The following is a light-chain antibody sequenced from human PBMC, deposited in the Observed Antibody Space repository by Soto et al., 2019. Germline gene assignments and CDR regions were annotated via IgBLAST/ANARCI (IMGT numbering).Light chain of an antibody. CDR2: DAS. CDR3: QQANSFPRT. V-gene: IGKV1-5*01. J-gene: IGKJ5*01. Sequence: DIQMTQSPSTLSASVGDRVTITSRASQSINIWLAWYQQKPGKAPKLLIYDASSLQSGVPSRFRGSTSGTEFTLTISSLQPDDFATYYCQQANSFPRTFGQGTRLEIK. CDR1: QSINIW.